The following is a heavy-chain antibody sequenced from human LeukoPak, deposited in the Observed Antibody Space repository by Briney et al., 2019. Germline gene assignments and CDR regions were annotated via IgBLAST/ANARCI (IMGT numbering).Heavy chain of an antibody. D-gene: IGHD6-13*01. CDR1: GYTFTSYG. CDR3: ARVVAAAGTNWFDP. J-gene: IGHJ5*02. V-gene: IGHV1-18*01. Sequence: ASVKVSCKASGYTFTSYGISWVRQAPGQRLEWMGWISAYNGNTNYAQKLQGRVTMTTDTSTSTAYMELRSLRSDDTAVYYCARVVAAAGTNWFDPWGQGTLVTVSS. CDR2: ISAYNGNT.